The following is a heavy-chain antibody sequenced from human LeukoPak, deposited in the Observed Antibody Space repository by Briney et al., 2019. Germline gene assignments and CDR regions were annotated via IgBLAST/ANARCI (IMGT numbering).Heavy chain of an antibody. D-gene: IGHD1-26*01. V-gene: IGHV3-23*05. CDR3: ASGTISRAFDD. Sequence: PGGSLRLSCEASGFTFSAYAMTWVRQAPGKGLEWVSSIGSDNKPHYSESVKGRFAISRDNSKSMLFLQLNSLRGEDTALYYCASGTISRAFDDWGQGTLVTVSS. CDR2: IGSDNKP. J-gene: IGHJ4*02. CDR1: GFTFSAYA.